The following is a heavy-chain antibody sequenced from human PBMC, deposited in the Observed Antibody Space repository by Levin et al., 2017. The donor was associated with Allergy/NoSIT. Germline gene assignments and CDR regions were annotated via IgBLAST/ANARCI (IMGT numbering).Heavy chain of an antibody. V-gene: IGHV3-30*03. CDR1: GFTFSSYG. D-gene: IGHD3-16*01. J-gene: IGHJ4*02. CDR2: ISYDGSNK. Sequence: GESLKISCAASGFTFSSYGMHWVRQAPGKGLEWVAVISYDGSNKYYADSVKGRFTISRDNSKNTLYLQMNSLRAEDTAVYYCAIWSSPFDYWGQGTLVTVSS. CDR3: AIWSSPFDY.